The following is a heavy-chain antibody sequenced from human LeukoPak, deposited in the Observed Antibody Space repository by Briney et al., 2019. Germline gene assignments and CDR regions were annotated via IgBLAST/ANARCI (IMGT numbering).Heavy chain of an antibody. CDR1: GFTFSSYG. D-gene: IGHD5-18*01. V-gene: IGHV3-30*02. CDR2: IRYDGSNK. Sequence: GGSLRLSCAASGFTFSSYGMHWVRQAPGKGLEWVAFIRYDGSNKYYADSVKGRFTISRDNSKNTLYLQMNSLRAEDTAVYYCAKDPGRGYSLIYYFDYWGQGTLVTVSS. CDR3: AKDPGRGYSLIYYFDY. J-gene: IGHJ4*02.